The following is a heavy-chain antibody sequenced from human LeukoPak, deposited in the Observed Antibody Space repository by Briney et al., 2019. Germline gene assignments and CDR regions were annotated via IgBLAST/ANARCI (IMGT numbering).Heavy chain of an antibody. D-gene: IGHD2-2*01. J-gene: IGHJ6*02. CDR1: GYSFTSYW. CDR2: IYPGDSDT. CDR3: ARYCSSTSCSENYYYYYGMDV. Sequence: GESLQISCKGSGYSFTSYWIGWVRQLPGKGLEWMGIIYPGDSDTRYSPSFQGQVTISADKSISTAYLQWSSLKASDTAMYYCARYCSSTSCSENYYYYYGMDVWGQGTTVTVSS. V-gene: IGHV5-51*01.